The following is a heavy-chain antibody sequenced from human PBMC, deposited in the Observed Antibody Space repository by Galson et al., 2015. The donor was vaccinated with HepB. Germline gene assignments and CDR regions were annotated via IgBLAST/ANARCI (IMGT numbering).Heavy chain of an antibody. Sequence: QSGAEVKKPGESLKISCKASGYTYTGYWIAWVRQKPGKGLEWMGIIYPGDSDTRYSPSFQSQVTISADKSIRTAYLQWSSLKASDTAIYYCARTRDLLWLAETPPAFDPWGQGTLVTVSS. CDR3: ARTRDLLWLAETPPAFDP. J-gene: IGHJ5*02. CDR2: IYPGDSDT. V-gene: IGHV5-51*03. CDR1: GYTYTGYW. D-gene: IGHD3-10*01.